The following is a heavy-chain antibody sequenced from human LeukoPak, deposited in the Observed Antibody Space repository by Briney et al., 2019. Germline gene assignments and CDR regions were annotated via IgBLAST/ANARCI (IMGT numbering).Heavy chain of an antibody. D-gene: IGHD4-11*01. Sequence: SVKVSCKASGYTFTGYYMHWVRQAPGQGLEWMGGIIPIFGTANYAQKFQGRVTITADESTSTAYMELSSLKSEDTAVYYCARSRPTVTTEYYYYMDVWGKGTTVTVSS. V-gene: IGHV1-69*13. J-gene: IGHJ6*03. CDR2: IIPIFGTA. CDR1: GYTFTGYY. CDR3: ARSRPTVTTEYYYYMDV.